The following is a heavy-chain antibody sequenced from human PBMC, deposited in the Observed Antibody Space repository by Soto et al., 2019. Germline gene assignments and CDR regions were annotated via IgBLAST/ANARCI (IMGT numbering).Heavy chain of an antibody. CDR1: GYSFTSYW. CDR2: IYPGDFDT. V-gene: IGHV5-51*01. J-gene: IGHJ3*02. D-gene: IGHD6-19*01. CDR3: AKTIFYSGGPNDAFDI. Sequence: GESLRISCKGSGYSFTSYWIGWVRQMPGKGLEWMGIIYPGDFDTRYSPSFQGQVTISADKSISTAYLQWSSLKASDTAMYYCAKTIFYSGGPNDAFDIWGQGTMVTVSS.